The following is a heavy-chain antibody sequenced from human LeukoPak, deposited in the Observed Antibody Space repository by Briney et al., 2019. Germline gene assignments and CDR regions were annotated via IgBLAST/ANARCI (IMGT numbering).Heavy chain of an antibody. J-gene: IGHJ4*02. CDR1: GFTFSSYG. V-gene: IGHV3-30*03. CDR2: ISYDGSNK. Sequence: GGSLRLSCAASGFTFSSYGMHWVRQAPGKGLEWVAVISYDGSNKYYADSVKGRFTISRDNSKNTLYLQMNSLRAEDTAVYYCARDRHSSGWYFDYWGQGTLVTVSS. D-gene: IGHD6-19*01. CDR3: ARDRHSSGWYFDY.